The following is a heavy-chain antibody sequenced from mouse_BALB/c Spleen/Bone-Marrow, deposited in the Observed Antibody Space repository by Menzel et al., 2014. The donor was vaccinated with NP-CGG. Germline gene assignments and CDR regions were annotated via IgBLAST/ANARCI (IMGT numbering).Heavy chain of an antibody. Sequence: VKLMESGPGLVAPSQSLLITCTAPGFSSTSNGVSWIRQPPGKGLEWLGVMWGDGSTKYHSAPISRLSFAKDNSKNRLYLKLNSLHTDDTAAFCCAKPEDRYAMYYWGQGTSVTVSS. CDR3: AKPEDRYAMYY. V-gene: IGHV2-3*01. CDR2: MWGDGST. D-gene: IGHD2-14*01. J-gene: IGHJ4*01. CDR1: GFSSTSNG.